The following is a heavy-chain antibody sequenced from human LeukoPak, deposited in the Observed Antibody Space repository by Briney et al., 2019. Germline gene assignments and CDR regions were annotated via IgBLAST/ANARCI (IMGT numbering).Heavy chain of an antibody. CDR2: IRYDGSNK. CDR1: GFTFSSYG. V-gene: IGHV3-30*02. J-gene: IGHJ5*02. Sequence: PGGSLRLSCAASGFTFSSYGMHWVRQAPGKGLEWVAFIRYDGSNKYYADSVKGRFTISRDNSKNTLYLQMNSLRAEDTAVYYCAKAFPIRGDYYDSSGPSGTWFDPWGQGTLVTVSS. D-gene: IGHD3-22*01. CDR3: AKAFPIRGDYYDSSGPSGTWFDP.